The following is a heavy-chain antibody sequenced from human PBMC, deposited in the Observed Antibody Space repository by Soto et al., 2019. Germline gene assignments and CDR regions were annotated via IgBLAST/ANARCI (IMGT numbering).Heavy chain of an antibody. CDR2: ITYDGSNK. Sequence: QVQLVESGGGVVQPGRSLRLSCAASGFTFSSYGMHWVRQAPGKGLEWVAVITYDGSNKYYADSVKGRFTISRDNSKNTLYLQMNSLRAEDTAVYYCAKDRSPMITFGGGIVYWGQGTLVTVSS. J-gene: IGHJ4*02. V-gene: IGHV3-30*18. CDR1: GFTFSSYG. D-gene: IGHD3-16*02. CDR3: AKDRSPMITFGGGIVY.